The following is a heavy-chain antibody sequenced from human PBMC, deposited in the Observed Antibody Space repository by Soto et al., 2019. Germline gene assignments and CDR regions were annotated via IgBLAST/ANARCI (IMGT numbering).Heavy chain of an antibody. J-gene: IGHJ4*02. CDR2: ISGSGGST. D-gene: IGHD2-2*01. CDR1: GFTFSSYA. CDR3: AKDIEVVPAAMGPFDY. Sequence: EVQLLESGGGLVQPGGSLRLSCAASGFTFSSYAMSWVRQAPGKGLEWVSAISGSGGSTYYADSVKGRFTISRDNSKNTLYLQMNSLRAEDTAVYYCAKDIEVVPAAMGPFDYWGQGTLVTVSS. V-gene: IGHV3-23*01.